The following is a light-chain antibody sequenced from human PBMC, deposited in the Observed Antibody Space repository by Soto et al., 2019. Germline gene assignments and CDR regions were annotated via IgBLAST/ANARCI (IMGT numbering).Light chain of an antibody. Sequence: DIVMTQSPDSLAVSLGERATINCKSSRNVLYSSNNKNYLAWYQQKPGQPPKLLIYWASTRESGVPDRFSGSGSGTDFTLTISSLQAEDVAVYYCQQYHILPWTFGQRTKVEIK. CDR3: QQYHILPWT. V-gene: IGKV4-1*01. CDR2: WAS. CDR1: RNVLYSSNNKNY. J-gene: IGKJ1*01.